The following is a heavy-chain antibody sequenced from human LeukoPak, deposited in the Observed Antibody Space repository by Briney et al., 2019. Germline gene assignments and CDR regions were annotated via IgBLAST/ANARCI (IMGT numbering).Heavy chain of an antibody. CDR1: GFTFSSYE. Sequence: GGSLRLSCAASGFTFSSYEMNWVRQAPGKGLEWVSYISSSGSTIYYADSVKGRFTISRDNAKNSLYLQMNSLRAEDTAVYYCARDSGGLVGAESDYWGQGTLVTVSS. V-gene: IGHV3-48*03. CDR2: ISSSGSTI. CDR3: ARDSGGLVGAESDY. D-gene: IGHD1-26*01. J-gene: IGHJ4*02.